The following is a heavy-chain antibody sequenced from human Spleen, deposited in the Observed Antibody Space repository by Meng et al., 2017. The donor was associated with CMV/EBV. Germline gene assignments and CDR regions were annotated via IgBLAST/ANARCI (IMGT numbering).Heavy chain of an antibody. CDR1: SFSGYY. Sequence: SFSGYYWSLIRQPPGKLLECIGDINHSGSTHYHPSLKSRVTISVDTSKNQFSLKLSSVTAADTAVYYCARGPFYDYVWGSYRYFDYWGQGTLVTVSS. CDR2: INHSGST. CDR3: ARGPFYDYVWGSYRYFDY. D-gene: IGHD3-16*02. V-gene: IGHV4-34*01. J-gene: IGHJ4*02.